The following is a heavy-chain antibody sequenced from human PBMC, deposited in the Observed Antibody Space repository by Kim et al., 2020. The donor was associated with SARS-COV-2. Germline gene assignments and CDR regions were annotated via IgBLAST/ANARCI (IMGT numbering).Heavy chain of an antibody. V-gene: IGHV1-69*13. Sequence: SVKVSCKASGGTFSSYAISWVRQAPGQGLEWMGGIIPIFGTANYAQKFQGRVTITADESTSTAYMELSSLRSEDTAVYYCARVELIAGYFDYWGQGTLVTVSS. CDR1: GGTFSSYA. D-gene: IGHD1-7*01. CDR3: ARVELIAGYFDY. CDR2: IIPIFGTA. J-gene: IGHJ4*02.